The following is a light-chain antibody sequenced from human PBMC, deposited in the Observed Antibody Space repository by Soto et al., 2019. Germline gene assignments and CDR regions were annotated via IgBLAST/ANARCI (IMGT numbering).Light chain of an antibody. CDR2: WAS. CDR3: QQYYSAPRT. CDR1: QSVLYTINAKNY. Sequence: DIVMTQSPDSLAVSLGERASINCKSSQSVLYTINAKNYLAWYQQKPGQPPKLLIHWASTRESGVPDRFSGSGSGTDFTLTISSLQAKDVAVYFCQQYYSAPRTFGQGTKVDIK. V-gene: IGKV4-1*01. J-gene: IGKJ1*01.